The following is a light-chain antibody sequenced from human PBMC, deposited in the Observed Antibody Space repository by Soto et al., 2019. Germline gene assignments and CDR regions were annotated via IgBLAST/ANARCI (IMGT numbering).Light chain of an antibody. Sequence: EVVLTQSPVTLSLSPGERATLSCRASQSVRGYLAWYQKRPGQPPRLLIQDASNRATGIPARFSGSGYGTDFTLAISRLEPEEFAVYYCQQRSTWPPTFGPGTTVDIK. J-gene: IGKJ3*01. CDR2: DAS. CDR1: QSVRGY. V-gene: IGKV3-11*01. CDR3: QQRSTWPPT.